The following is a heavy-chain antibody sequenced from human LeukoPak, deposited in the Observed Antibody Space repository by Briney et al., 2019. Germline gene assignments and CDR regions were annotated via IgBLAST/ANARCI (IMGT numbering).Heavy chain of an antibody. CDR3: ASRHYDFGYY. D-gene: IGHD4-17*01. CDR2: ISYDGSNK. V-gene: IGHV3-30*19. CDR1: GFTFSSYG. Sequence: GGSLRLSCAASGFTFSSYGMHWVRQAPGKGLEWVAVISYDGSNKYYADSVKGRFTISRDNSKNTLYLQMNSLRAEDTAVYYCASRHYDFGYYWGQGTQVTVSS. J-gene: IGHJ4*02.